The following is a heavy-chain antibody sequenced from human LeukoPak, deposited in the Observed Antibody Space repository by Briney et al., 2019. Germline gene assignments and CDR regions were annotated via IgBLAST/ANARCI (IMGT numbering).Heavy chain of an antibody. Sequence: GGSPRLSCAASGFTFSSYAMHWVRQAPGKGLEWVAVISYDGSNKYYADSVKGRFTISRDNSKNTLYLQMNSLRAEDTAVYYCAREPNDSSGSFDYWGQGTLVTVSS. CDR1: GFTFSSYA. J-gene: IGHJ4*02. D-gene: IGHD3-22*01. CDR3: AREPNDSSGSFDY. V-gene: IGHV3-30-3*01. CDR2: ISYDGSNK.